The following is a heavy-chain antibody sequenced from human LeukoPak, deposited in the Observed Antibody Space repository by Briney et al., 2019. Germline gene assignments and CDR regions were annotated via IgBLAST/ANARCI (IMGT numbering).Heavy chain of an antibody. V-gene: IGHV3-7*01. CDR3: ARASGWYRFRNYFDY. CDR1: GFTFSDYY. D-gene: IGHD6-19*01. J-gene: IGHJ4*02. Sequence: GGSLRLSCAASGFTFSDYYMSWIRQAPGKGLEWVANIKQDGSEKYYVDSVKGRFTISRDNAKNSLYLQMNSLRAEDTAVYYCARASGWYRFRNYFDYWGQGTLVTVSS. CDR2: IKQDGSEK.